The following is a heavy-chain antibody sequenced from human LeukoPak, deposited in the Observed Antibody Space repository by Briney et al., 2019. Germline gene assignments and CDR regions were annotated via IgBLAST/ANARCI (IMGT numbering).Heavy chain of an antibody. Sequence: SETLSLTCAVFGESLSGYYWSWIRQSPGKGLEWIGEISHSGRTNYNPSLKSRVTISVDTSKNQFSLKLSSVTAADTAVYYCARARSGKWGFDYWGQGTLVTVSS. D-gene: IGHD1-26*01. J-gene: IGHJ4*02. CDR1: GESLSGYY. V-gene: IGHV4-34*01. CDR2: ISHSGRT. CDR3: ARARSGKWGFDY.